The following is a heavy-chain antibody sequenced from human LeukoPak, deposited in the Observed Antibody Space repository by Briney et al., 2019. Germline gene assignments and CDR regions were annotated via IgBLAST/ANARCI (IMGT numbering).Heavy chain of an antibody. D-gene: IGHD3-9*01. CDR3: ARPYYDILTGYFWYFDL. J-gene: IGHJ2*01. CDR1: GGSISSYC. CDR2: IYDSGST. V-gene: IGHV4-59*08. Sequence: SETLSLTCTVSGGSISSYCWSWIRQPPGKGLEWIGYIYDSGSTNYNPSLKSRVTISVDTSKNQFSLKLSSVTAADTAVYYCARPYYDILTGYFWYFDLWGRGTLVTVSS.